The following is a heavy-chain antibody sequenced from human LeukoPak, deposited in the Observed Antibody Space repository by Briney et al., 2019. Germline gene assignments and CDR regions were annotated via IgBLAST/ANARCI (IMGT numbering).Heavy chain of an antibody. V-gene: IGHV4-59*01. CDR3: ARSSYYQPVAWAFDI. D-gene: IGHD3-10*01. J-gene: IGHJ3*02. CDR2: ISYSGST. Sequence: SETLSLTCTVSGGSISSYYWSWIRQPPGKGLEWTGYISYSGSTNYNPSLKSRVSISVDTSKNQFSLKLSSVTAADTAVYYCARSSYYQPVAWAFDIWGQGTMVTVSS. CDR1: GGSISSYY.